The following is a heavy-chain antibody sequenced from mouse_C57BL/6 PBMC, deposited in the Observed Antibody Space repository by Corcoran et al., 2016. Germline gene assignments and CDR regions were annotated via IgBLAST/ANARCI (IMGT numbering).Heavy chain of an antibody. CDR2: INPNNGGT. V-gene: IGHV1-26*01. CDR1: GYTFTDYY. Sequence: EVQLQQSGPELVKPGASVKISCKASGYTFTDYYMNWVKQSHGKSLEWIGDINPNNGGTSYNQKFKGKATLTVDKSSSTAYMELRSLTSEDSAVYYCARSNYYGSSGGHYYAMDYWGQGTSVTVSS. CDR3: ARSNYYGSSGGHYYAMDY. J-gene: IGHJ4*01. D-gene: IGHD1-1*01.